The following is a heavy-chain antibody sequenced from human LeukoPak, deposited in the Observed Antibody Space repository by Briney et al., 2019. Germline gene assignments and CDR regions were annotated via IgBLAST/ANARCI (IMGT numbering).Heavy chain of an antibody. CDR1: GFIFSTYW. V-gene: IGHV3-7*01. J-gene: IGHJ6*03. CDR2: IKQDGSEK. CDR3: ASTPYGSGPGDYYMDV. Sequence: PGGSLRLSCAASGFIFSTYWMSWVRQAPGKGLEWVANIKQDGSEKYYVDSVKGRFTISRDNAKNSLYLQMNSLRAEDTAVYYCASTPYGSGPGDYYMDVWGKGTTVTVSS. D-gene: IGHD3-10*01.